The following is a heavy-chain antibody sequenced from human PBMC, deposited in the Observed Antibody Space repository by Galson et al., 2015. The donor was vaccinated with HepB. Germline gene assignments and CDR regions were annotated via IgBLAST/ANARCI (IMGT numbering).Heavy chain of an antibody. J-gene: IGHJ6*02. CDR1: GFSLNTDGTC. Sequence: PALVKPTQTLTLTCSFSGFSLNTDGTCVSWVRQPPGKALEWLARIDWDDDKHYKTSLKTRLTISKDTSKNQVVLTMTNMDPVDTATYYCARLRGNSGYGGIFFYYGMDVWGQGTTVTVSS. D-gene: IGHD5-12*01. CDR2: IDWDDDK. V-gene: IGHV2-70*19. CDR3: ARLRGNSGYGGIFFYYGMDV.